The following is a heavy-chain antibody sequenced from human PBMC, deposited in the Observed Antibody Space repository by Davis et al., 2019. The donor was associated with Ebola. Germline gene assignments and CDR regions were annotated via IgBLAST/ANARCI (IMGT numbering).Heavy chain of an antibody. CDR1: GGSFSGYY. J-gene: IGHJ3*02. CDR3: ASLSPARGAFDI. Sequence: MPSETLSLTCAVYGGSFSGYYWSWIRQPPGKGLEWIGEINHSGSTNYNPSLKSRVTISVDKSKNQFSLKLSSVTAADTAVYYCASLSPARGAFDIWGQGTMVTVSS. CDR2: INHSGST. V-gene: IGHV4-34*01.